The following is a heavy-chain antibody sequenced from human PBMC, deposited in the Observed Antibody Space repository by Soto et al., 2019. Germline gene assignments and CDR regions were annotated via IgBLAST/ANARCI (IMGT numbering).Heavy chain of an antibody. CDR2: IIPIFGTA. CDR3: ARFPRVGATRMDWFDP. V-gene: IGHV1-69*13. J-gene: IGHJ5*02. CDR1: GGTFSSYA. Sequence: SVKVSCKASGGTFSSYAISWVRQAPGQGLEWMGGIIPIFGTANYAQKFQGRVTITADESTSTAYMELSSLRSEDTAVYYCARFPRVGATRMDWFDPWGQGTLVTVSS. D-gene: IGHD1-26*01.